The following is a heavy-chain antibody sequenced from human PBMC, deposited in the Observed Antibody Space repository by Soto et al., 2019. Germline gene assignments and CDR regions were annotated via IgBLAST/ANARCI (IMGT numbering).Heavy chain of an antibody. V-gene: IGHV2-70*01. CDR3: ARSTKGITMVRGAYDY. CDR2: IDWDDDK. CDR1: GFSLSTSGMC. Sequence: SGPTLVNPTQTLTLTCTFSGFSLSTSGMCVSWIRQPPGKALEWLALIDWDDDKYYSTSQKTRLTISKDTSKNQVVLTMTNMDPVDTATYYCARSTKGITMVRGAYDYWGQGTLVTVSS. J-gene: IGHJ4*02. D-gene: IGHD3-10*01.